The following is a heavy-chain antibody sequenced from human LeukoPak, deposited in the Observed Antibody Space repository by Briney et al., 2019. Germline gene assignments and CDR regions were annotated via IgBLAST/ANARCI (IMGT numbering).Heavy chain of an antibody. Sequence: SETLSLTCTVSGDSIRNYHWSWIRQPPGKGLEWIGYIDYSGSTNYNPSLKSRVTISIDTSKNQFSLKLSSVTAADTAVYYCARCSSFSDSSGYRPYYFDYWGQGTLVTVSS. CDR2: IDYSGST. CDR3: ARCSSFSDSSGYRPYYFDY. D-gene: IGHD3-22*01. J-gene: IGHJ4*02. CDR1: GDSIRNYH. V-gene: IGHV4-59*01.